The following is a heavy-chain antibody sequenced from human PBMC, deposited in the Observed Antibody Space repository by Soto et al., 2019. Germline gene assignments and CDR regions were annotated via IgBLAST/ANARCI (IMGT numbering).Heavy chain of an antibody. CDR1: GGSISSGGYS. D-gene: IGHD1-1*01. CDR2: IYHSGST. V-gene: IGHV4-30-2*01. J-gene: IGHJ5*01. CDR3: ARDQLEGNWFDS. Sequence: QLQLQESGSGLVKPSQTLSLTCAVSGGSISSGGYSWNWIRQPPGKGLEWIGYIYHSGSTYYNPSLKSRATISVDKSKNQFSLKLTSVPAADTAVYYCARDQLEGNWFDSWGQGTLVTVSS.